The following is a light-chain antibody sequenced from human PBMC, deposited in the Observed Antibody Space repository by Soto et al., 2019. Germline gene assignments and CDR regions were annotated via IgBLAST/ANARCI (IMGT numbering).Light chain of an antibody. V-gene: IGKV3-20*01. CDR2: GTS. CDR3: QQYDSSPYT. Sequence: EIVLTQSPGTLSLSPGERATLSCRASQSVSRSYVARYKQKPGQALRLLIYGTSSRAAGIPVRFRGSGSGTDFTRTITTLEPEDCAVYYCQQYDSSPYTFGQGTKVEIK. CDR1: QSVSRSY. J-gene: IGKJ2*01.